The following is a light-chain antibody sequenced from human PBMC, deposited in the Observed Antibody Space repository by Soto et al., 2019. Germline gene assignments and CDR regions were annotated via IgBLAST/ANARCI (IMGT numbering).Light chain of an antibody. CDR1: QSISSY. V-gene: IGKV1-39*01. J-gene: IGKJ4*01. Sequence: DIQMTQSPSSLSASVGDRVTITCRASQSISSYLNWYQQKPGKAPKLLIYAASSLQSGVPSRFSGSGSGTDFTLTISSLQPEDFETYYGQQSYSTPPTFGGGTKVEIK. CDR3: QQSYSTPPT. CDR2: AAS.